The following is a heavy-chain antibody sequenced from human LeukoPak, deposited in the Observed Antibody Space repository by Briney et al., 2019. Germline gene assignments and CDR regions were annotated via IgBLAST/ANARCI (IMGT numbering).Heavy chain of an antibody. CDR1: GFTFSSYW. CDR2: IISDGSIT. J-gene: IGHJ4*02. V-gene: IGHV3-74*01. D-gene: IGHD3-3*01. Sequence: GGSLRLSCAASGFTFSSYWMHGVRQAPGRGLVWVSRIISDGSITSYADSVKGRFTISRDNAKNTLYLQMNSLRAEDTAVYYCARSNFWSGYYTDFDYWGQGTLVTVSS. CDR3: ARSNFWSGYYTDFDY.